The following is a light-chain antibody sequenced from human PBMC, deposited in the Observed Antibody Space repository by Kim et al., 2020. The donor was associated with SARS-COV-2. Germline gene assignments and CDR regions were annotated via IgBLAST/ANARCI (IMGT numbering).Light chain of an antibody. CDR2: QDS. CDR1: KLGDKY. Sequence: SYELTQPPSVSVSPGQTASITCSGDKLGDKYACWYQQKPCQSPVLVIYQDSKRPSGIPERFSGSNSGNTATLTISGTQAMDEADYYCQAWDSSTGVFGGGTQLTFL. J-gene: IGLJ3*02. V-gene: IGLV3-1*01. CDR3: QAWDSSTGV.